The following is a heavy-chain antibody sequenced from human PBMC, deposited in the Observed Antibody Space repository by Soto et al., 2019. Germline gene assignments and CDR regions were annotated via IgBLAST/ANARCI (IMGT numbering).Heavy chain of an antibody. D-gene: IGHD6-13*01. CDR3: ARSLPSIAAAGAIDY. V-gene: IGHV4-30-4*01. CDR2: IYYSGST. J-gene: IGHJ4*02. Sequence: SETLSLTCTVSGGSISSGDYYWSWIRQSPGKGLEWIGYIYYSGSTYYNPSLKSRVTISVDTSKNQFSLKLSSVTAADTAVYYCARSLPSIAAAGAIDYWGQGTLVTVSS. CDR1: GGSISSGDYY.